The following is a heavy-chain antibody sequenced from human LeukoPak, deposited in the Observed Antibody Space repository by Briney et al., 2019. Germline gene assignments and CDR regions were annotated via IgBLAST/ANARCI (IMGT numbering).Heavy chain of an antibody. Sequence: PGGSLRLSCAASGFTFSSYGMHWVRQAPGKGLNWVSFIRYDGSNKYYADSVKGRFTISRDNSKNTLYLQMNSLRAEDTAVYYCASYDYGGNSAFYWGQGTLVTVSS. V-gene: IGHV3-30*02. CDR2: IRYDGSNK. CDR3: ASYDYGGNSAFY. CDR1: GFTFSSYG. J-gene: IGHJ4*02. D-gene: IGHD4-23*01.